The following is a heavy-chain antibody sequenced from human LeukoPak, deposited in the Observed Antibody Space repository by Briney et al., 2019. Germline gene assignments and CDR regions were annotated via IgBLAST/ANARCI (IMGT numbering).Heavy chain of an antibody. CDR2: ISWNSGSI. Sequence: GRSLRLSCAASGFTFDDYAMHWVRHAPGKGLEWVSGISWNSGSIGYADSVKGRFTISRDNAKNSLYLQMNSLRAEDTALYYCAKDLRGHIVVVTATSGVAFDYWGQGTLVTVSS. CDR1: GFTFDDYA. CDR3: AKDLRGHIVVVTATSGVAFDY. D-gene: IGHD2-21*02. V-gene: IGHV3-9*01. J-gene: IGHJ4*02.